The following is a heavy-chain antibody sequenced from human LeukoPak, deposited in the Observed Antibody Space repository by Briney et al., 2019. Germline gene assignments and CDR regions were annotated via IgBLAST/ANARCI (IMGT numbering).Heavy chain of an antibody. CDR3: ARSLSWSGYDI. CDR1: GFTFSNYD. J-gene: IGHJ4*02. CDR2: LNPTGSSI. Sequence: PGGSLRLSCAASGFTFSNYDMNWVRQAPGKDLEWLAYLNPTGSSIYYANSVKGRFTISRDNAGSSLYLHMNGLGVEDTAIYYCARSLSWSGYDIWGQGTVVTVSS. D-gene: IGHD3-3*01. V-gene: IGHV3-48*03.